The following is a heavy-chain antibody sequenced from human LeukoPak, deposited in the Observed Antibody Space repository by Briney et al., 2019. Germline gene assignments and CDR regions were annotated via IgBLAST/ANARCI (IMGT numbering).Heavy chain of an antibody. D-gene: IGHD6-6*01. CDR1: GGSISSRSYY. J-gene: IGHJ2*01. CDR2: IYYSGST. Sequence: SKTLSLTCTVFGGSISSRSYYWGWIPHPPGKGLEYVVNIYYSGSTYQNPSLKRRVTITVDTSKHQLSLKMSSVTAADTAVYYCARQVYSIAGHEDWYFDLWGRGTLLSV. CDR3: ARQVYSIAGHEDWYFDL. V-gene: IGHV4-39*01.